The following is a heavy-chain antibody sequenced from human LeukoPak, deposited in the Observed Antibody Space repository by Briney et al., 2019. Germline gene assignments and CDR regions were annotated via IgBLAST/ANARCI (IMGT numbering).Heavy chain of an antibody. CDR3: ARVRDGYNDAYDV. V-gene: IGHV1-46*01. CDR2: IKPGGDST. D-gene: IGHD5-24*01. Sequence: ASVKVSCKASGYTFTNYYIHWVRQAHGQGLEWMGVIKPGGDSTSSARIFQGRVYMTSDTSTSTVYMELSGLRSDDTAVYYCARVRDGYNDAYDVWGQGTMVTVPS. J-gene: IGHJ3*01. CDR1: GYTFTNYY.